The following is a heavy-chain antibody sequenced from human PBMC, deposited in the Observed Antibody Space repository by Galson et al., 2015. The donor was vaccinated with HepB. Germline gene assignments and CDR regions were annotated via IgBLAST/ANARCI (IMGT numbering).Heavy chain of an antibody. J-gene: IGHJ4*02. V-gene: IGHV1-18*01. CDR1: GYTFTSYG. Sequence: SVKVSCKASGYTFTSYGISWVRQAPGQGLEWMGWISAYNGNTNYAQKLQGRVTMTTDTSTSTAYMELRSLRSDDTAVYYCVGQNYYGPGRHFIDYWGQATPVTVSS. CDR3: VGQNYYGPGRHFIDY. D-gene: IGHD3-10*01. CDR2: ISAYNGNT.